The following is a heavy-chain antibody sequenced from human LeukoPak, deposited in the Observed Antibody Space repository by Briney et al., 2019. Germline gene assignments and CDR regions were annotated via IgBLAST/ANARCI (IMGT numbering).Heavy chain of an antibody. CDR2: INTDGSIT. CDR1: GFTFSNYW. CDR3: ASDLTGYSDY. Sequence: GGSLRLSCAASGFTFSNYWIHWVRQAPGKALVWVSRINTDGSITSYADSVKGRFTISRDNAKSTLYLQMNSLRAEDTAVYYCASDLTGYSDYWGQGTLVTVSS. V-gene: IGHV3-74*01. J-gene: IGHJ4*02. D-gene: IGHD1-14*01.